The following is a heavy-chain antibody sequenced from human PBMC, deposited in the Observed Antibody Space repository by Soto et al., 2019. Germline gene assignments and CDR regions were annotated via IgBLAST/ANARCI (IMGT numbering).Heavy chain of an antibody. CDR2: INPNSGAT. D-gene: IGHD3-3*01. V-gene: IGHV1-2*02. CDR1: GYTFTSYG. J-gene: IGHJ5*02. Sequence: ASVKVSCKAAGYTFTSYGISWVRQAPGQGLEWMGWINPNSGATKYAQKFQGRVTLSRDTSIRTAYMELSGLRSDDTAVYYCARGGGTILAPLPWGQGTLVTVSS. CDR3: ARGGGTILAPLP.